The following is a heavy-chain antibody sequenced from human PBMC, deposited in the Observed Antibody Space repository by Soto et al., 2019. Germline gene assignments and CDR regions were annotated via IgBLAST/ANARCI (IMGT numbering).Heavy chain of an antibody. CDR1: GYSFTSYW. Sequence: GESLKISCKGSGYSFTSYWISWVRQMPGKGLEWMGGIDPSDSYTNYSPSFQGHVTISADKSISTAYLQWSSLKASDTAMYYCARSGYCSSTSCVYYYGMDVWGQGTTVTVSS. CDR3: ARSGYCSSTSCVYYYGMDV. CDR2: IDPSDSYT. J-gene: IGHJ6*02. D-gene: IGHD2-2*03. V-gene: IGHV5-10-1*01.